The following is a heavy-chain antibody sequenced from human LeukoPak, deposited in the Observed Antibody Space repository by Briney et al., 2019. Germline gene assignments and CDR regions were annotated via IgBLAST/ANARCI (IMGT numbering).Heavy chain of an antibody. CDR3: ARGAWATRLAS. J-gene: IGHJ4*02. D-gene: IGHD2-15*01. Sequence: SETLSLTCAVYGESLNSYYWSWVRQPPGEGLEWIGGIYESGTTKYNPSLKSRVAISMVPSKQQFSLRLSSVTAADTAVYYCARGAWATRLASWGLGTPVIVSS. V-gene: IGHV4-34*01. CDR2: IYESGTT. CDR1: GESLNSYY.